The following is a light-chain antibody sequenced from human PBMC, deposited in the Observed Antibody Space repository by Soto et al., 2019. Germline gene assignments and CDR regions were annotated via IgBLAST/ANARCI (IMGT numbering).Light chain of an antibody. V-gene: IGKV3-20*01. CDR3: QQYGSSIKT. J-gene: IGKJ1*01. CDR1: QSVRVTY. Sequence: EIVLTQSPGTLSLSPGERATLSCRASQSVRVTYLAWYQQKPGQAPRLLIYGASRRATGIPDRFSGSGSGTDFSLTITRLEPEDFAVYYCQQYGSSIKTFGQGTKVDIK. CDR2: GAS.